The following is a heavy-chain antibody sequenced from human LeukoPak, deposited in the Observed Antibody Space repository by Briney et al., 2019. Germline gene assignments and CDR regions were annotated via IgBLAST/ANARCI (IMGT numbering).Heavy chain of an antibody. CDR3: AKKYSTGLDP. V-gene: IGHV3-23*01. CDR1: GFTFSSYA. CDR2: IRGSGDRT. Sequence: PGGSLRLSCAASGFTFSSYAMSWVRQAPGKGLEGVSAIRGSGDRTHYADSVKGRFTISRDNSKNTLYLQMNSLRAEDTAVYYCAKKYSTGLDPWGQGTLVTVSS. J-gene: IGHJ5*02. D-gene: IGHD1-26*01.